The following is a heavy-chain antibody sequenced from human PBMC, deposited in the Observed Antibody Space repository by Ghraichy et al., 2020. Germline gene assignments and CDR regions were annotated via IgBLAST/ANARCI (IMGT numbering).Heavy chain of an antibody. CDR2: IYYSGST. Sequence: SETLSLTCTVSGGSISSYYWSWIRQPPGKGLEWIGYIYYSGSTNYNPSLKSRVTISVDTSKNQFSLKLSSVTAADTAVYYCSSTYSSSWYLGDAFDIWGQGTMVTVSS. CDR1: GGSISSYY. CDR3: SSTYSSSWYLGDAFDI. V-gene: IGHV4-59*01. D-gene: IGHD6-13*01. J-gene: IGHJ3*02.